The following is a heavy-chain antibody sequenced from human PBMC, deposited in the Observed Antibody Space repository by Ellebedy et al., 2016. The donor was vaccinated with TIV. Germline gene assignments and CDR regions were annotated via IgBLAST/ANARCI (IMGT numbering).Heavy chain of an antibody. J-gene: IGHJ4*02. Sequence: PGGSLRLSCTASGFIFSNYGMHWVRQAPGKGLEWVAFIWYDGSNKYYEDSVKGRFTISRDNSRNTVYLQMNSLGAEDTAVFYCARDRHVDRGDCLNYWGQGTLVTVSS. D-gene: IGHD2-21*02. CDR3: ARDRHVDRGDCLNY. CDR1: GFIFSNYG. V-gene: IGHV3-33*01. CDR2: IWYDGSNK.